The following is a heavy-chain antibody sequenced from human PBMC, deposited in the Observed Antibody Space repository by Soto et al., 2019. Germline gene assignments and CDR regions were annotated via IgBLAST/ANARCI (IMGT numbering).Heavy chain of an antibody. D-gene: IGHD5-12*01. V-gene: IGHV3-33*01. CDR1: EFTFNKYG. CDR3: ARDHSGYYFDY. Sequence: QVQLVESGGGVVQPGMSLRLSCAASEFTFNKYGMHWVRQAPGRGLEWVAVIWYDGSKKYYADSVKGRFTISRDDSKNILYLQMNSLRAEDTAVYYCARDHSGYYFDYWGQGTLVTVSS. J-gene: IGHJ4*02. CDR2: IWYDGSKK.